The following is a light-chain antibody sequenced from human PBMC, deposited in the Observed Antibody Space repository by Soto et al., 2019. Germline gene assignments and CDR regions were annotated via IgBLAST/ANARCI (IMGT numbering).Light chain of an antibody. J-gene: IGLJ2*01. CDR1: SSDIGPYNY. CDR3: SSYTSRTTLVI. V-gene: IGLV2-14*01. Sequence: QSALTQPASVSGSPGQSITIPCTGTSSDIGPYNYVTWYQQHPGKAPKLIIYDVNNRPSGVSNRFSGSKSGNTASLTISGLQAEDEADYYCSSYTSRTTLVIFGGGTKLTVL. CDR2: DVN.